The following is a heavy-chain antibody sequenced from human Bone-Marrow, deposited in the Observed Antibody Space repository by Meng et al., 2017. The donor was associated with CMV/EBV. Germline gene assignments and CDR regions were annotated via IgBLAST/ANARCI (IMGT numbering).Heavy chain of an antibody. CDR1: GGTFSNYA. CDR2: IIPILDIT. V-gene: IGHV1-69*10. D-gene: IGHD3-3*01. J-gene: IGHJ5*02. CDR3: ARGGFWLGYYSWFGP. Sequence: SVKVSCKPSGGTFSNYAVSWVRQAPGQGLEWMGGIIPILDITNYAQKFQGRVTITADKSTNAVYMELSSLRSDDTAVYYCARGGFWLGYYSWFGPWGRGTLVTVSS.